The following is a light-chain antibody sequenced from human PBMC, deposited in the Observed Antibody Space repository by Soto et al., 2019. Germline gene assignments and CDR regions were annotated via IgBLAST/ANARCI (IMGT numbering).Light chain of an antibody. V-gene: IGLV2-8*01. J-gene: IGLJ1*01. CDR3: SSYAGSRNV. CDR2: EVS. CDR1: SSDVGGYNY. Sequence: QSVLTHPPSASGSPGQSVTISCTGTSSDVGGYNYVSWYQQHPGKAPKLMIYEVSKRPSGVPDRFSGSKSGNTASLTVSGLQAEDEADYYCSSYAGSRNVFGTGTKVTVL.